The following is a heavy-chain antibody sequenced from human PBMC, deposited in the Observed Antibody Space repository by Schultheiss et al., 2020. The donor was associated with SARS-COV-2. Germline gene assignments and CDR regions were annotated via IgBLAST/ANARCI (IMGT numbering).Heavy chain of an antibody. CDR3: AKSSRLRIQLWFDY. CDR1: GFTVSSNY. J-gene: IGHJ4*02. Sequence: GGSLRLSCAASGFTVSSNYMSWVRQAPGKGLEWVSAISGSGGSTYYADSVKGRFTISRDNSKNTLYLQMNSLRAEDTAVYYCAKSSRLRIQLWFDYWGQGTLVTVSS. D-gene: IGHD5-18*01. V-gene: IGHV3-23*01. CDR2: ISGSGGST.